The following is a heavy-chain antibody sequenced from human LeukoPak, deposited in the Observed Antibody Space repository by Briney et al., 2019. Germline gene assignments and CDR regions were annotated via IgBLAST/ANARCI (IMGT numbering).Heavy chain of an antibody. Sequence: SETLSLTCAVYGGSFSGYYWSWIRQPPGKGLEWIGEINHSGSTNYNPSLKSRVTISVDTSKNQFSLKLSSVTAADTAVYYCARGRTTTATTDYYYYGMDVWGQGTTVTVSS. CDR1: GGSFSGYY. D-gene: IGHD4-4*01. V-gene: IGHV4-34*01. CDR3: ARGRTTTATTDYYYYGMDV. J-gene: IGHJ6*02. CDR2: INHSGST.